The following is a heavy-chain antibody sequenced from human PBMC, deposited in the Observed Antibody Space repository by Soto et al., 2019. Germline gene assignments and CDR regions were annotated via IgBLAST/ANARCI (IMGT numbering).Heavy chain of an antibody. CDR1: GGSISSGDYY. V-gene: IGHV4-30-4*01. J-gene: IGHJ4*02. Sequence: PSETLSLTCTVSGGSISSGDYYWIWIRHPPGKGLEWIGYIYYSGSTYYNPSLKSRVTISVDTSKNQFSLKLSSVTAADTAVYYCARTFYSNYPLVYFDYWGQGTLVTVSS. CDR2: IYYSGST. CDR3: ARTFYSNYPLVYFDY. D-gene: IGHD4-4*01.